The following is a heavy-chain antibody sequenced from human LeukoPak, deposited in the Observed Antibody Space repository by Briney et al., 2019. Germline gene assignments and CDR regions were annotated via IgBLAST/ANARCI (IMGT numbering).Heavy chain of an antibody. V-gene: IGHV3-23*01. CDR2: ISGSGGST. CDR3: AKDRLPLSSAYYYVPFDY. D-gene: IGHD3-22*01. Sequence: PGASLRLSCAASEFTFSGYAMSWVRQAPGKGLEWVSAISGSGGSTYYADSVKGRFTISRDNSKNTLYLQMHSLRAEDTAVYYCAKDRLPLSSAYYYVPFDYWGQGTLVTVSS. J-gene: IGHJ4*02. CDR1: EFTFSGYA.